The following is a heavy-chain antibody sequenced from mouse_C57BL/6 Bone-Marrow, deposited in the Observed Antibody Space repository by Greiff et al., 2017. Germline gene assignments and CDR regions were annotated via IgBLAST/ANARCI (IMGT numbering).Heavy chain of an antibody. V-gene: IGHV1-69*01. D-gene: IGHD2-2*01. J-gene: IGHJ3*01. Sequence: QVQLQQPGAELVMPGASVKLSCKASGYTFTSYWMHWVKQRPGQGLEWIGEIDPSDSYTNYNQKFKGKSTLTVDKSSSTASMQLSRLTSEDSAVYYCARDGYGVPAYWGQGTLVTVSA. CDR2: IDPSDSYT. CDR3: ARDGYGVPAY. CDR1: GYTFTSYW.